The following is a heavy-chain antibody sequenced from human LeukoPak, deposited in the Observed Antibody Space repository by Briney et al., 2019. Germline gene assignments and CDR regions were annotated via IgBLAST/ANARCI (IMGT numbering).Heavy chain of an antibody. V-gene: IGHV4-59*01. CDR3: ARDAGGSVTDPFNI. CDR2: VYYSEST. CDR1: RGSIHGYY. J-gene: IGHJ3*02. Sequence: SSETLSLTCTVSRGSIHGYYWNWIRQPPGKGLEWIGYVYYSESTSYSPSLESRVTISVDTSKNQFSLKLSSVTAADTAMYYCARDAGGSVTDPFNIWGQGTMVTVSS.